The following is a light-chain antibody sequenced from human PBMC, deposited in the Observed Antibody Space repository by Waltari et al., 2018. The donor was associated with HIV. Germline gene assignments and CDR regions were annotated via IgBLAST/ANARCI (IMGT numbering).Light chain of an antibody. CDR1: SSDVGGYTY. Sequence: QSALTQPASVSGSPGQSITIPCTGTSSDVGGYTYVSWYQQHPGKAPNLIIYEVSNRPSGVSDRFSGSKSGNTASLTISGLQAEDEADYFCSSYAMTTTVLFGGGTKLTVL. V-gene: IGLV2-14*01. CDR3: SSYAMTTTVL. CDR2: EVS. J-gene: IGLJ2*01.